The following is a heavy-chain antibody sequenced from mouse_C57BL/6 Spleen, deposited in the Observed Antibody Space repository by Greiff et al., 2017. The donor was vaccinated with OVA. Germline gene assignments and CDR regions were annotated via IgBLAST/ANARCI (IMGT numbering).Heavy chain of an antibody. V-gene: IGHV5-4*01. CDR2: ISDGGSYT. J-gene: IGHJ2*01. CDR3: ARDGNYGYYFDY. Sequence: DVMLVESGGGLVKPGGSLKLSCAASGFTFSSYAMSWVRQTPEKRLEWVATISDGGSYTYYPDNVKGRFTISRDNAKNNLYLQMSHLKSEDTAMYYCARDGNYGYYFDYWGQGTTLTVSS. CDR1: GFTFSSYA. D-gene: IGHD2-1*01.